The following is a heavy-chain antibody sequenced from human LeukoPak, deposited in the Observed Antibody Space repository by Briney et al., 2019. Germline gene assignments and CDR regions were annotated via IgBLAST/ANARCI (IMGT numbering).Heavy chain of an antibody. Sequence: SETLSLTCAVYGGSFSGYYWSWIRQPPGKGLEWIGEINHSGSTNYNPSLKSRVTISVDTSKNQFSLKLSSVTAADTAVYYCARGALYSSSWCNRAYYFDYWGQGTLVTVSS. CDR1: GGSFSGYY. D-gene: IGHD6-13*01. J-gene: IGHJ4*02. CDR3: ARGALYSSSWCNRAYYFDY. CDR2: INHSGST. V-gene: IGHV4-34*01.